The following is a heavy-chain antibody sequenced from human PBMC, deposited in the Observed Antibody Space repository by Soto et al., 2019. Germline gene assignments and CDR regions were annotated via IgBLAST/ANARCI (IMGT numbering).Heavy chain of an antibody. Sequence: GGSLRLSCAASGFTFSSYWMSWVRQAPGKGLEWVANIKQDGSEKYYVDSVKGRFTISRDNAKNSLYLQMNSLRAEDTAVYYCARDQDCSSTSCYFDGFLPYYYMGVWGKGTTVTVSS. J-gene: IGHJ6*03. CDR2: IKQDGSEK. V-gene: IGHV3-7*01. CDR1: GFTFSSYW. CDR3: ARDQDCSSTSCYFDGFLPYYYMGV. D-gene: IGHD2-2*01.